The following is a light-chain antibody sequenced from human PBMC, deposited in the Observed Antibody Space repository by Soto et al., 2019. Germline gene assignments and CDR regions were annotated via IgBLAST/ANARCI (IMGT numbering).Light chain of an antibody. CDR3: EQYGRSNWT. J-gene: IGKJ1*01. Sequence: EIVLTQSPGTLSLSPGDRATLSCRATQSVTSIYLAWYQQTPGLAPRLLIYNASTRATGIPDRCSGSGSGRDFALTISRLEPEDFALYYCEQYGRSNWTFGQEIKV. CDR1: QSVTSIY. V-gene: IGKV3-20*01. CDR2: NAS.